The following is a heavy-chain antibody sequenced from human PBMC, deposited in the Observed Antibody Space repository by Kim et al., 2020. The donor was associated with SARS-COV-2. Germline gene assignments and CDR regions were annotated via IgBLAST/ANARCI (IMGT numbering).Heavy chain of an antibody. CDR3: ARGPGGMDV. V-gene: IGHV7-4-1*02. Sequence: GNPTYARGLTGRFVLALDTSVSTAYLQISSLRAEDTAVYYCARGPGGMDVWGQGTTVTVSS. J-gene: IGHJ6*02. CDR2: GNP.